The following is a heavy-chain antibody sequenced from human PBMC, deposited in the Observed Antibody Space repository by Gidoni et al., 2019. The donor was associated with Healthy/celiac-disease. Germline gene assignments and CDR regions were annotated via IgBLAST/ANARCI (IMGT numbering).Heavy chain of an antibody. D-gene: IGHD1-26*01. CDR2: IYTSGST. J-gene: IGHJ3*02. V-gene: IGHV4-4*07. Sequence: QVQLQESGPGLLKPSETLSLTCTVSGGPISSYYWRWIRQPAGKGLEWIGRIYTSGSTNYNPSLKSRVTMSVDTSKNQFSLKLSSVTAADTAVYYCARVFGRRHGSYNAFDIWGQGTMVTVSS. CDR3: ARVFGRRHGSYNAFDI. CDR1: GGPISSYY.